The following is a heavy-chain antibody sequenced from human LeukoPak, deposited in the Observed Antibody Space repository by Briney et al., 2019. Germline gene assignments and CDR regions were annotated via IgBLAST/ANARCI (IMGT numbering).Heavy chain of an antibody. Sequence: SSETLSLTCTVSGGSISSYYWSWIRQPPGKGLEWIGYIYYSGSTNYNPSLKSRVTISVDTSKNQFSLKLSSVTAADTAVYYCAREGYYYDSSGFNYWGQGTLVTVSS. CDR2: IYYSGST. V-gene: IGHV4-59*01. CDR1: GGSISSYY. J-gene: IGHJ4*02. D-gene: IGHD3-22*01. CDR3: AREGYYYDSSGFNY.